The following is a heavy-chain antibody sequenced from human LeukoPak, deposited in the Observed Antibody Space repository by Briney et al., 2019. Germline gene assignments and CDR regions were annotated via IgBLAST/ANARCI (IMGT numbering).Heavy chain of an antibody. CDR1: GFTFSSYG. V-gene: IGHV3-30*02. Sequence: GGSLRLSCAASGFTFSSYGMHWVRQAPGKGLEWVAFIRYDGSNKYYADSVKGRFTISRDNAKNSLYLQMNSLRADDTAVYYCARFAAGGSYYYYMDVWGKGTTVTVS. J-gene: IGHJ6*03. D-gene: IGHD3-10*01. CDR2: IRYDGSNK. CDR3: ARFAAGGSYYYYMDV.